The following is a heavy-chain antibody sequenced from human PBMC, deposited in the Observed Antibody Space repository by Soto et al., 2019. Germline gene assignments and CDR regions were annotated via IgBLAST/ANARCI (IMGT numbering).Heavy chain of an antibody. V-gene: IGHV1-46*01. J-gene: IGHJ1*01. D-gene: IGHD2-15*01. Sequence: ASVKVSCTASGCKFTTCFMHWVRQASGRGLEWMGRIHPSGDTGYAKKFRGRVNMTIDTSTTTASMELGNRTSEDPAVYFSVRGYCTTSPCSGAFQFWG. CDR2: IHPSGDT. CDR1: GCKFTTCF. CDR3: VRGYCTTSPCSGAFQF.